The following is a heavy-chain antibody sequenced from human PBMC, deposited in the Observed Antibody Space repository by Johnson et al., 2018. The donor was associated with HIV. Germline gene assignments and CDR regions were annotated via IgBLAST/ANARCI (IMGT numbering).Heavy chain of an antibody. J-gene: IGHJ3*02. CDR2: ISGGDDDT. CDR1: GFTFSSYA. CDR3: AKGGLGLSGAFDI. D-gene: IGHD1-14*01. Sequence: VQLVESGGGVVQPGRSLRLSCAASGFTFSSYAMSWVRQAPGKGLEWVSFISGGDDDTYYADSVKGRFTISRENAKNSFYLQMNSLRAEDTALYYCAKGGLGLSGAFDIWGQGTMVTVSS. V-gene: IGHV3-23*04.